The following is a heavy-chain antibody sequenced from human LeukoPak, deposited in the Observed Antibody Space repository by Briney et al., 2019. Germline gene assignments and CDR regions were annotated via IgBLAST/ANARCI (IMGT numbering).Heavy chain of an antibody. D-gene: IGHD1-26*01. V-gene: IGHV4-59*08. J-gene: IGHJ3*02. CDR3: ARRYYVWELLLPPGSEKPPTWAFDI. Sequence: SETLSLTCTVSGGSISSYYWSWIRQPPGKGLEWIGYIYYSGSTNYNPSLKSRVTISVDTSKNQFSLKLSSVTAADTAVYYCARRYYVWELLLPPGSEKPPTWAFDIWGQGTMVTVSS. CDR1: GGSISSYY. CDR2: IYYSGST.